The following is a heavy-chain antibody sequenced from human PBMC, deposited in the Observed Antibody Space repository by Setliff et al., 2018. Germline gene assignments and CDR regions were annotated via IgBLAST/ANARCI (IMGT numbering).Heavy chain of an antibody. CDR2: INKDGDGT. V-gene: IGHV3-74*01. CDR1: GFSFNNYW. Sequence: PGGSLRLSCEASGFSFNNYWMYWVRQVPGKGLVWVSGINKDGDGTRYADSVRGRFTISRDNSKNTVYLRMNALRAEDTAVYYCTTALVVAGHSYIYYYYGMDVWGQGTTVTVSS. J-gene: IGHJ6*02. CDR3: TTALVVAGHSYIYYYYGMDV. D-gene: IGHD6-19*01.